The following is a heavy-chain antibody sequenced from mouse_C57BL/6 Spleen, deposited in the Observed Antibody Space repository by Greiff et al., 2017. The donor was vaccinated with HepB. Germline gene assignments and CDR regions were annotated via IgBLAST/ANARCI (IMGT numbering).Heavy chain of an antibody. D-gene: IGHD2-1*01. V-gene: IGHV1-55*01. CDR2: IYPGSGST. J-gene: IGHJ3*01. CDR1: GYTFTSYW. CDR3: ARLYGNLAWFAY. Sequence: QVQLQQPGAELVKPGASVKMSCKASGYTFTSYWITWVKQRPGQGLEWIGDIYPGSGSTNYNEKFKSKATLTVDTSSSTAYMQLSSLTSEDSAVYYCARLYGNLAWFAYWGQGTLVTVSA.